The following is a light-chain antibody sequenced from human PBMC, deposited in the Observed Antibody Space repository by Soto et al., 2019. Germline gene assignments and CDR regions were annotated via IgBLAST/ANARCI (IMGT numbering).Light chain of an antibody. J-gene: IGKJ4*01. CDR3: QETYSTPPLT. Sequence: DLQMTQSPSSLSASVGDRVTITCRASQSISTYLNWYQQKPGKAPKVLIYASSSLQSGVPSRFSGSGSGTDFTLTISSLQHEDFATYYCQETYSTPPLTFGGGTKVEIK. CDR2: ASS. V-gene: IGKV1-39*01. CDR1: QSISTY.